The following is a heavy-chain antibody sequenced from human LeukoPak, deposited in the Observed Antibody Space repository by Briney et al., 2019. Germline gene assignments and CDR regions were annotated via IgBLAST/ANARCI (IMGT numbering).Heavy chain of an antibody. V-gene: IGHV4-59*01. CDR1: GGSISSYY. CDR3: ARGSSWYQYFDY. D-gene: IGHD6-13*01. Sequence: PSETLSLTCTVSGGSISSYYWSWIRQPPGKGLEWIGYIYYSGSTNYNPSLKSRVTISVDTSKNQFSLKLSSVTAADTAVYYCARGSSWYQYFDYWGQGTLVTVSS. J-gene: IGHJ4*02. CDR2: IYYSGST.